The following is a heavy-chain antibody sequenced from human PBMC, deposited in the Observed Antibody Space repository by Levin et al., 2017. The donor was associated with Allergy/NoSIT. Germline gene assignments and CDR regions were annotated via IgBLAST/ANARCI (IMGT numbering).Heavy chain of an antibody. J-gene: IGHJ3*02. CDR2: IYPGDSDT. CDR1: GYSFNTHW. D-gene: IGHD3-16*01. V-gene: IGHV5-51*01. Sequence: AGGSLRLSCKGSGYSFNTHWIAWVRQMPGKGLEWMGIIYPGDSDTRYSPSFQGRATMSVDKSISTAYLQWRSLRASDTAIYYCAKLRREALRFDAFDIWGQGTMVTVSS. CDR3: AKLRREALRFDAFDI.